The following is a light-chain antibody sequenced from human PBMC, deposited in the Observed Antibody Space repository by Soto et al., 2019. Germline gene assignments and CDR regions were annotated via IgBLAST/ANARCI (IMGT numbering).Light chain of an antibody. CDR3: QQRSTTWT. Sequence: IVLTQSPATLSLSPGERATLSCRASQSVSSYLAWYQQKPGQAPRLLIYDASNRATGIPARFSGSGSGTDFTLTISSLEPEDFAVYYCQQRSTTWTFGQGTKVEIK. J-gene: IGKJ1*01. CDR1: QSVSSY. CDR2: DAS. V-gene: IGKV3-11*01.